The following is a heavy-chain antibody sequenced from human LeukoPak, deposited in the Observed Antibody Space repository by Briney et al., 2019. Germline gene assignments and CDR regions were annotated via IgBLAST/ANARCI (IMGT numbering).Heavy chain of an antibody. CDR2: MSGVGGNT. CDR3: AKISRWERDYFDY. D-gene: IGHD5-24*01. CDR1: GFIFSSYA. J-gene: IGHJ4*02. Sequence: GGSLRLSCAGSGFIFSSYAMSWVRQAPGKGLEWVSAMSGVGGNTFYTDSVRGRFTISRDNSKNTLYLQMNSLRAEDTAIYYCAKISRWERDYFDYWGQGTLVTVSS. V-gene: IGHV3-23*01.